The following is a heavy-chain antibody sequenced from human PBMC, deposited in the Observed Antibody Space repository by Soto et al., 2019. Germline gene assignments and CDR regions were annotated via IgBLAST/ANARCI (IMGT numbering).Heavy chain of an antibody. V-gene: IGHV1-69*13. CDR1: GGTFSSYA. D-gene: IGHD2-15*01. J-gene: IGHJ6*02. Sequence: ASVKVSCKASGGTFSSYAISWVRQAPGQGLEWMGGIIPIFGTANYAQKFQGRVTITADESTSTAYMELSSLRSEDTAVYYCARALKGYCSGGSCYEGDLYYGMDVWGQGTTVTVSS. CDR2: IIPIFGTA. CDR3: ARALKGYCSGGSCYEGDLYYGMDV.